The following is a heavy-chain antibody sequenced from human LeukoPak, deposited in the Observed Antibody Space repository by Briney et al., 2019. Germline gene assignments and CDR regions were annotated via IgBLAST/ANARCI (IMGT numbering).Heavy chain of an antibody. CDR3: ARDRGYSSGWYFWY. J-gene: IGHJ4*02. V-gene: IGHV1-2*06. Sequence: GASVKVSCKXSGYTFTGYYMHWVRQSPGQGLEWMGRINPNSGGTNYAQKFQGRVTMTRDTSISTAYMELSRLRSDDTAVYYCARDRGYSSGWYFWYWGQGTLVTVSS. CDR1: GYTFTGYY. D-gene: IGHD6-19*01. CDR2: INPNSGGT.